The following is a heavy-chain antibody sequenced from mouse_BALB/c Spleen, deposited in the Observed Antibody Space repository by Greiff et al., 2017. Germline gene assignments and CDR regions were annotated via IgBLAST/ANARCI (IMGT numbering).Heavy chain of an antibody. CDR2: ISSGGSYT. V-gene: IGHV5-9-4*01. CDR3: ARYYGTLYAMDY. J-gene: IGHJ4*01. D-gene: IGHD1-1*01. Sequence: EVKVMESGGGLVKPGGSLNLSCAASGFTFSSYAMSWVRQSPEKRLEWVAEISSGGSYTYYPDTVTGRFTISRDNAKNTLYLEMSSLRSEDTAMYYCARYYGTLYAMDYWGQGTSVTVSS. CDR1: GFTFSSYA.